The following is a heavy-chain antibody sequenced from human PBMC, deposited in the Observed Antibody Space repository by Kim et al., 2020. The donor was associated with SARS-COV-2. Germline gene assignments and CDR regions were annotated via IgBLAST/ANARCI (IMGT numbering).Heavy chain of an antibody. CDR2: IYYSGST. J-gene: IGHJ4*02. CDR3: ASLYSDSRRLTG. Sequence: SETLSLTCTVSGGSISSSSYYWGWIRQPPGKGLEWIGSIYYSGSTYYNPSLKSRVTISVDTSKNQFSLKLSSVTAADTAVYYCASLYSDSRRLTGWGQGTLVTVSS. D-gene: IGHD2-15*01. CDR1: GGSISSSSYY. V-gene: IGHV4-39*01.